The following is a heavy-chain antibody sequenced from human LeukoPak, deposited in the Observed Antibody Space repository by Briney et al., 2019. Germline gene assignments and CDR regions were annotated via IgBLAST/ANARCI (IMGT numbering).Heavy chain of an antibody. D-gene: IGHD6-19*01. Sequence: PGRSLRLSCAASGFTFSSYGMHWVRQAAGKGLEWVAVISYDGSNKYYADSVKGRFTISRDNSKNTLYLQMNSLRAEDTAVYYCAKDNSGWLDYWGQGTLVTVSS. CDR3: AKDNSGWLDY. V-gene: IGHV3-30*18. CDR2: ISYDGSNK. J-gene: IGHJ4*02. CDR1: GFTFSSYG.